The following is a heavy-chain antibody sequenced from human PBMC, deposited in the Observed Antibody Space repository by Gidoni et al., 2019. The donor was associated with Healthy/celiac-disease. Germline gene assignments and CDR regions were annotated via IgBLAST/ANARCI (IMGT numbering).Heavy chain of an antibody. Sequence: QVQLQQWGAGLLKPSETLSLTCAVYGGSFSGYYWSWIRQPPGKGLEWIGEINHSGSTNYNPSLKSRVTISVDTSKNQFSLKLSSVTAADTAVYYCARFTMIVVVKYAFDIWGQGTMVTVSS. CDR3: ARFTMIVVVKYAFDI. V-gene: IGHV4-34*01. CDR1: GGSFSGYY. CDR2: INHSGST. D-gene: IGHD3-22*01. J-gene: IGHJ3*02.